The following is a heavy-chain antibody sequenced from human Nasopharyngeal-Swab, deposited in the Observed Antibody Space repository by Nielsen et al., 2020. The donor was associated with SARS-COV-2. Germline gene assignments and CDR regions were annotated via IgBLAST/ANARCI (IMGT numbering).Heavy chain of an antibody. CDR1: GFTFSSYA. V-gene: IGHV3-30-3*01. D-gene: IGHD6-19*01. CDR2: ISYDGSNK. J-gene: IGHJ4*02. CDR3: ARDSAVAGRGRVPGY. Sequence: LSLTCAASGFTFSSYAMHWVRRAPGKGLEWVAVISYDGSNKYYADSVKGRFTISRDNSKNTLYLQMNSLRAEDTAVYYCARDSAVAGRGRVPGYWGQGTLVTVSS.